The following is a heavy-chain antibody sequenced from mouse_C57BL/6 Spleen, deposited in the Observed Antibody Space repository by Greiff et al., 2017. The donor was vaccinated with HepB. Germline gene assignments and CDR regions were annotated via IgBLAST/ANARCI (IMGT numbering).Heavy chain of an antibody. J-gene: IGHJ1*03. CDR1: GYTFTDYN. Sequence: VQLKESGPELVKPGASVKIPCKASGYTFTDYNMDWVKQSHGKSLEWIGDINPNNGGTIYNQKFKGKATLTVDKSSSTAYMELRSLTSEDTAVYYCARGGLRRGYFDVWGTGTTVTVSS. D-gene: IGHD2-4*01. CDR2: INPNNGGT. V-gene: IGHV1-18*01. CDR3: ARGGLRRGYFDV.